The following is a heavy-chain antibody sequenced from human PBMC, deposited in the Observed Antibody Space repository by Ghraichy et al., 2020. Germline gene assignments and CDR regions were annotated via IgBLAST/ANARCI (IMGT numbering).Heavy chain of an antibody. Sequence: ESLNISCAVSGWSLSNYVLSWIRQSPGTGLEWIGDVNDSRSNNYNPSHKSRVTISIDTSKNQFSLKLSSVTAADTAVYYCSRQSFSSGWYFRSGVYDILGQVTMVTVAS. CDR3: SRQSFSSGWYFRSGVYDI. CDR1: GWSLSNYV. CDR2: VNDSRSN. J-gene: IGHJ3*02. D-gene: IGHD6-19*01. V-gene: IGHV4-34*01.